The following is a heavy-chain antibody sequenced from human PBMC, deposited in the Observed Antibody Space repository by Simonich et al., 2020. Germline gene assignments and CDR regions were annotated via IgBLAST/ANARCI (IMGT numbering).Heavy chain of an antibody. V-gene: IGHV1-2*02. CDR1: GYTFTGYY. CDR3: ARVRFEAFDI. Sequence: QVQLVQSGAEVKKPVASVKVSCKASGYTFTGYYRHWGRQAPGQGLEGMGWINPNRGGTNDAQKLQDRVTMTRDTSISTAYMELSRLRSDDTAVYYCARVRFEAFDIWGQGTMVTVSS. CDR2: INPNRGGT. J-gene: IGHJ3*02.